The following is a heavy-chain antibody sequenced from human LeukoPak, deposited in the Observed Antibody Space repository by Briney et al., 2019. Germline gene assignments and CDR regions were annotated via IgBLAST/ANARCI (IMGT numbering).Heavy chain of an antibody. CDR3: ARALGGIVVVPAAILFDY. J-gene: IGHJ4*02. CDR2: ISAYNGNT. CDR1: GYTLTELS. V-gene: IGHV1-18*01. D-gene: IGHD2-2*01. Sequence: ASVKVSCKVSGYTLTELSMHWVRQAPGKGLEWMGWISAYNGNTNYAQKLQGRVTMTTDTSTSTAYMELRSLRSDDTALYYCARALGGIVVVPAAILFDYWGQGTLVTVSS.